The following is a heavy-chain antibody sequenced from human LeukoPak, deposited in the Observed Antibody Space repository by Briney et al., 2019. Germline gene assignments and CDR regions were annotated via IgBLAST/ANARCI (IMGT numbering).Heavy chain of an antibody. J-gene: IGHJ3*02. Sequence: GGSLRLSCEASGFXFSSYGIHWVRQAPGKGLEWVAVSSNDGSNSYCAESVKGRCTISRDNSDNTLYLQMNSLRAEDTAVYYCARTMIPEGRGAFDIWGQGTMVTVSS. D-gene: IGHD3-22*01. CDR2: SSNDGSNS. V-gene: IGHV3-30*03. CDR1: GFXFSSYG. CDR3: ARTMIPEGRGAFDI.